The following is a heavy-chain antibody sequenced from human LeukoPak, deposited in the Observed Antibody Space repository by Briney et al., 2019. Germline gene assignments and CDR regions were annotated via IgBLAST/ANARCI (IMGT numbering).Heavy chain of an antibody. D-gene: IGHD3-3*01. CDR1: GGSLGGYY. CDR3: ARARFLEWLSNDAFDI. Sequence: SETLSLTRTVSGGSLGGYYWSWIRQPPGKDLEWIGYIYYSGSTNYNPSLKSRVTISVDTSKNQFSLKLSSVTAADTAVYYCARARFLEWLSNDAFDIWGQGTMVTVSS. J-gene: IGHJ3*02. V-gene: IGHV4-59*01. CDR2: IYYSGST.